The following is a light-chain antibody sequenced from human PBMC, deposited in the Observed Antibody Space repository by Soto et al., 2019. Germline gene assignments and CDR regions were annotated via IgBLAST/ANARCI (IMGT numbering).Light chain of an antibody. Sequence: IVMTQSPATLSVSPGEGVTLSCRASENVGTNLAWYQQKPGQAPRLLMYGSSARATGIPATFSGSGSGTEFTLPISSLQSEEAAVYYCQQYNSWGLSFGGGTKVEIK. V-gene: IGKV3D-15*01. CDR3: QQYNSWGLS. J-gene: IGKJ4*01. CDR1: ENVGTN. CDR2: GSS.